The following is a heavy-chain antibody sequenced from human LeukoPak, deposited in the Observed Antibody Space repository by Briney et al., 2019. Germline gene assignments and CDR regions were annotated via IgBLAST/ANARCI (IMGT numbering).Heavy chain of an antibody. J-gene: IGHJ4*02. CDR1: GFTFSNYW. CDR2: IKQDGSEK. CDR3: ARRYFDY. V-gene: IGHV3-7*01. D-gene: IGHD1-14*01. Sequence: GGSLRLSCAASGFTFSNYWVSWVRQAPGKGLEWVANIKQDGSEKNYVDSVKGRFTISRDNAKNSLYLQMNSLRAEDTAVYYCARRYFDYWGQGTLVTVSS.